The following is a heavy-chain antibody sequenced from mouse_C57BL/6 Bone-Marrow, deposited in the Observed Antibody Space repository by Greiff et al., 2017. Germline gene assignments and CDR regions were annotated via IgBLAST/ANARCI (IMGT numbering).Heavy chain of an antibody. V-gene: IGHV5-4*01. CDR1: GFTFSSYA. J-gene: IGHJ4*01. CDR3: ARDRGDY. Sequence: EVQGVEPGGGLVKPGGSLKFSCAASGFTFSSYAMSWVRQTPEKRLAWVATISYGGSYTDYPDNVKGRVTISRYNAKNNLYLQRSHLKSEDTAMYYCARDRGDYWGQGTSVTVSS. CDR2: ISYGGSYT.